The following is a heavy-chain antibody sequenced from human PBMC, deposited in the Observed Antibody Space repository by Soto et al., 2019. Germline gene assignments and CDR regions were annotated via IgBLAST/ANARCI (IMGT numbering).Heavy chain of an antibody. J-gene: IGHJ2*01. CDR1: GGTFSSYT. V-gene: IGHV1-69*12. CDR2: IIPIFGTA. Sequence: QVQLVQSGAEVKKPGSSVTVSCKASGGTFSSYTISWVRQAPGQGLEWMGGIIPIFGTANYAQKFQGRVTITADESTSTTDMELSSLRSEDTAVYYWARGTHRWIQLWYVDLWGRGTLVTVSS. CDR3: ARGTHRWIQLWYVDL. D-gene: IGHD5-18*01.